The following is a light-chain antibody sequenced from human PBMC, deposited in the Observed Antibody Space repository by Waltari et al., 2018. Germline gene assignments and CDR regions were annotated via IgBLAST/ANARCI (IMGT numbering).Light chain of an antibody. CDR3: QQSYSTLTWT. V-gene: IGKV1-39*01. CDR2: AAS. Sequence: DIQMTQSPSSLSASVGDRVTITCLASQSISSYLNWYQQKPGKAPKLLIYAASSLQSGVPSRFSGSGSGTDCTLTSSSLQPEDFATYYCQQSYSTLTWTFGQGTKVEIK. CDR1: QSISSY. J-gene: IGKJ1*01.